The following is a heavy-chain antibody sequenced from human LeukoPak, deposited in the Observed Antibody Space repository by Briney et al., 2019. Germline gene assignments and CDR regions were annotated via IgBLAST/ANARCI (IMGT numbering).Heavy chain of an antibody. CDR1: GFTFSNYW. CDR3: ATTSRDTWWTGMDV. J-gene: IGHJ6*02. CDR2: IKQDGSEK. V-gene: IGHV3-7*03. D-gene: IGHD2-8*02. Sequence: GGSLRLSCAASGFTFSNYWMGWVRQAPGKGLEWVANIKQDGSEKRYVDPVKGRFTISRDNAKNSLYLQMNSLRAEDTAVYYCATTSRDTWWTGMDVWGQGTTVTVSS.